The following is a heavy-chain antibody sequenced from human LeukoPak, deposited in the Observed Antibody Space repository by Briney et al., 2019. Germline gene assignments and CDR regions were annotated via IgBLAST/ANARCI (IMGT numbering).Heavy chain of an antibody. Sequence: GGSLRLSCAASGFTFSSYAMHWVRQAPGKGLEWVAVISYDGSNKYYADSVKGRFTISRDNSKNTLYLQMNSLRAEDTAVYYCARDRPDYGGNLDIDYWGQGTLVTVSS. CDR2: ISYDGSNK. D-gene: IGHD4-23*01. J-gene: IGHJ4*02. V-gene: IGHV3-30-3*01. CDR1: GFTFSSYA. CDR3: ARDRPDYGGNLDIDY.